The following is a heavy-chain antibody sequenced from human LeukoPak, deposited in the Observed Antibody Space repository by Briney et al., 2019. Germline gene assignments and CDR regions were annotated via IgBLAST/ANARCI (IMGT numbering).Heavy chain of an antibody. V-gene: IGHV4-34*01. J-gene: IGHJ3*02. Sequence: PSETLSLTCAVYGGSFSTYYWSWIRQPPGKGLEWIGETNRSGGINFNPSLKSRVTISVDISKNQLSLKMNSVTAADTAVYYCARGTRRIQLWFPDAFDIWGQGTMVTVSS. CDR2: TNRSGGI. D-gene: IGHD5-18*01. CDR3: ARGTRRIQLWFPDAFDI. CDR1: GGSFSTYY.